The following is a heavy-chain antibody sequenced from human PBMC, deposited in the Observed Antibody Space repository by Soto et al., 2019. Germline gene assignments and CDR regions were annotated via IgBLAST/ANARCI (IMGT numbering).Heavy chain of an antibody. V-gene: IGHV3-74*01. CDR3: ARDDSSGYFRWFDP. J-gene: IGHJ5*02. CDR1: GFTFSSYW. Sequence: EVQLVESGGGLVQPGGSLRLSCAASGFTFSSYWMHWVRQAPGKGLVWVSRINSDGSSTSYADSVKGRFTISRDNAKNALYLQMNSLRAEDTAVYYCARDDSSGYFRWFDPWGQGTLVTVSS. CDR2: INSDGSST. D-gene: IGHD3-22*01.